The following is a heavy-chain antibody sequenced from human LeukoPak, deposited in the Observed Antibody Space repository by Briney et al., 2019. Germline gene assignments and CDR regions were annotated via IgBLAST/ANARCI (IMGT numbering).Heavy chain of an antibody. CDR1: GFTFSNDW. Sequence: GGPLKLSCAVSGFTFSNDWMHWVRHAPGKGLLWVSRISGDGTTTNYADSVKGRFTISRDNAKNMLYLQMDSLRAEDTAVYYCAGTWSFDYWGQGTLVTVSS. V-gene: IGHV3-74*01. CDR2: ISGDGTTT. J-gene: IGHJ4*02. CDR3: AGTWSFDY. D-gene: IGHD2-15*01.